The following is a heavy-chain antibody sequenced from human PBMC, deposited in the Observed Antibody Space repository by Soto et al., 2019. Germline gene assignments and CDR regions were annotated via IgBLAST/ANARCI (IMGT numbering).Heavy chain of an antibody. V-gene: IGHV4-59*02. J-gene: IGHJ6*02. CDR1: CYSASSYL. CDR3: AICKAVPHYYGMDV. D-gene: IGHD6-19*01. CDR2: IYYSGST. Sequence: SGTLGLTCQVSCYSASSYLWSWIRQPPGKGLEWIASIYYSGSTNYNPSLKSRVTASVDTSKNEVSLRLSSVTAADTAVYYCAICKAVPHYYGMDVWGPGTTVTVSS.